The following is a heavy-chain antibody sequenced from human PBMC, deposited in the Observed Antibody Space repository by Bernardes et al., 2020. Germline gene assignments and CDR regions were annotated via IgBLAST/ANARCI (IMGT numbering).Heavy chain of an antibody. D-gene: IGHD6-19*01. J-gene: IGHJ4*02. CDR3: AGPVAVKFDY. CDR1: GFTVSSSY. Sequence: GGSLRLSRAASGFTVSSSYMSWVRQAPGKGLEWVSIIYSGGSTYYADSVKDRFTISRDNSKNTVYLQMNSLRAEDMAVYYCAGPVAVKFDYWGQGTLVTVSS. V-gene: IGHV3-66*01. CDR2: IYSGGST.